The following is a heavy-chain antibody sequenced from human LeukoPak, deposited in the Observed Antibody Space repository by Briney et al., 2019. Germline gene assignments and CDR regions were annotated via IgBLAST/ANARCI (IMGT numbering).Heavy chain of an antibody. D-gene: IGHD2-21*02. J-gene: IGHJ6*02. CDR1: GFTFSSYA. CDR2: ISGSGDNT. CDR3: AKDPPQLAYCGGDCTYYYYGMDV. Sequence: PGGSLRLSCAASGFTFSSYAMSWVRQAPGKGLEWVSAISGSGDNTYYANSVKGRFTISRDNPENTLYLQMNSLRAVDTAVYYCAKDPPQLAYCGGDCTYYYYGMDVWGQGTTVTVSS. V-gene: IGHV3-23*01.